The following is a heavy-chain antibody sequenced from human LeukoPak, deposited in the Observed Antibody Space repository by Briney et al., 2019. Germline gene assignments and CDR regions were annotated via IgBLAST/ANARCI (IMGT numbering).Heavy chain of an antibody. CDR2: ISGSSSAI. J-gene: IGHJ4*02. CDR1: GFTSSAYG. D-gene: IGHD6-13*01. Sequence: GGSLRLSCAASGFTSSAYGMNWVRQAPGKGLEWISHISGSSSAILYADSVKGRFTISRDTAKNSLFLQMNSLRAEDTAVYYCARGRLAAAGYDYWGQGTLVTVSS. CDR3: ARGRLAAAGYDY. V-gene: IGHV3-48*01.